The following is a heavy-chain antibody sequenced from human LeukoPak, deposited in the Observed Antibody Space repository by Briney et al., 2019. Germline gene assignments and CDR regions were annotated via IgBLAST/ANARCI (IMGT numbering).Heavy chain of an antibody. CDR3: TRYNNDHFDY. Sequence: GGSLRLSCAGSGFTFGGYGMHWFRQTPGKGLEWVAVIAYDGSRAFYADSVKGRFTISRDNSKNTMSMQMDDLRAEDTAVYYCTRYNNDHFDYWGQGTLVTVSS. V-gene: IGHV3-33*01. D-gene: IGHD1-14*01. CDR1: GFTFGGYG. J-gene: IGHJ4*02. CDR2: IAYDGSRA.